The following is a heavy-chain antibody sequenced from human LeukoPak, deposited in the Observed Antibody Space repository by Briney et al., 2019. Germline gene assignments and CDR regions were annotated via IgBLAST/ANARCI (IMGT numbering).Heavy chain of an antibody. V-gene: IGHV3-23*01. D-gene: IGHD2-2*01. CDR2: ISDSGSNT. CDR1: GFTFSSYS. J-gene: IGHJ4*02. Sequence: GGSLRLSCAASGFTFSSYSMNWVRQAPGKGLEWVSVISDSGSNTYYADSVKGRFTISRDNSQNTLYLQMNSLRAEDTAVYYCAKRAFCSSASCYYFDFWGQGTLVTVSS. CDR3: AKRAFCSSASCYYFDF.